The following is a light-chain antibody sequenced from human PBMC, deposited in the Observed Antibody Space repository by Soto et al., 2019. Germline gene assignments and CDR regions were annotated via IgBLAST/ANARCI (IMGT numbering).Light chain of an antibody. CDR2: SAT. Sequence: DIQMTQSPSSVSASVGDRVTITCRTSQSFSNYLAWYQHRPWKAPKLLIYSATDLQSRVPSRFSGSGSGTDFTLTISRLQPEDYANNSYQKTYTIPSTFGQRTRVEIK. V-gene: IGKV1-39*01. CDR3: QKTYTIPST. CDR1: QSFSNY. J-gene: IGKJ2*01.